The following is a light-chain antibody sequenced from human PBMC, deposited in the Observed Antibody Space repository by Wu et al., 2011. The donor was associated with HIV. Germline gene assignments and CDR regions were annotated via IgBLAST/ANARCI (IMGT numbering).Light chain of an antibody. V-gene: IGKV3-11*01. CDR2: AAS. CDR3: QQRINWPVT. CDR1: QSVSSY. J-gene: IGKJ4*01. Sequence: EIVLTQSPATLSLSPGERATLSCRASQSVSSYLAWYQQKPGQAPRLLIYAASNRATGIPARFSGSGSGTDFTLTISSLEPEDFAVYYCQQRINWPVTFGGGTKVRS.